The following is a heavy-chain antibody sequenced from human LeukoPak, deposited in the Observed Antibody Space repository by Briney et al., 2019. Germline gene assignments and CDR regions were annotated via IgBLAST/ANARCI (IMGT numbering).Heavy chain of an antibody. D-gene: IGHD4-17*01. J-gene: IGHJ4*02. Sequence: ASVKVSCKASGYTFTGYYMHWVRQAPGQGLEWMGWISAYNGNTNYAQRLQGRVTMTTDTSTSTAYMELRSLRSDDTAVYYCARKDYGDFRYDYWGQGTLVTVSS. CDR1: GYTFTGYY. CDR2: ISAYNGNT. CDR3: ARKDYGDFRYDY. V-gene: IGHV1-18*04.